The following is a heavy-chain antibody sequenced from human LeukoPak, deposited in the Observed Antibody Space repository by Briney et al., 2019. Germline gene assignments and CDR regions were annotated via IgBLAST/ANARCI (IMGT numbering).Heavy chain of an antibody. V-gene: IGHV4-4*02. J-gene: IGHJ4*02. Sequence: SGTLSLTCAVSGVSMSSNNWWSWVRQPPGKGLEWIGEIHESGNTNYNPSLKSRVTISVDKSKDQFSLKLSSVTAADTAVYYCARHEGFSQKDWGQGTQVTVS. CDR2: IHESGNT. CDR3: ARHEGFSQKD. CDR1: GVSMSSNNW.